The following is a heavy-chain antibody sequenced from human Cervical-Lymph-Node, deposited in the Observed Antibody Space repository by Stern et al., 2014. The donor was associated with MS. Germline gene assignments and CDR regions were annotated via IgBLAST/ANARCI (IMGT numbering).Heavy chain of an antibody. D-gene: IGHD5-24*01. CDR1: GFTFSSYG. V-gene: IGHV3-30*18. CDR2: ISSDGTEE. J-gene: IGHJ5*01. Sequence: VQLEESGGGVVQPGRSLRLSCSASGFTFSSYGMHWVRQIPGKGLEWVALISSDGTEEFYADSVKGRFTISRDNSKKTLYLQMNGRRDEDTAVYSCAKRRDGFNYLASWGQGTLVTVSS. CDR3: AKRRDGFNYLAS.